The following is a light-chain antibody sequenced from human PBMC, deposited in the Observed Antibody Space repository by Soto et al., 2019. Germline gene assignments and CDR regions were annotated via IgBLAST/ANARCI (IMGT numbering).Light chain of an antibody. CDR2: DAS. J-gene: IGKJ5*01. Sequence: EILLTQSPATLAVSPGERSTLACSSSQSVNSNLAWYQQKPGQAPRLLIYDASNRATGIPARFSGSGSGTDFTLTISSLEPEDFVVYYCQQRSNWPPITFGQGTRLEI. CDR1: QSVNSN. CDR3: QQRSNWPPIT. V-gene: IGKV3-11*01.